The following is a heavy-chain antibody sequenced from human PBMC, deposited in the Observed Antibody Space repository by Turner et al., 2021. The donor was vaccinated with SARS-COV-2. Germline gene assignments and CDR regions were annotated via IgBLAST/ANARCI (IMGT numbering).Heavy chain of an antibody. Sequence: QLQLVQSGAEVKKPGASVKVSCRASGYNFSDHYIHWVRQAPGQGLEWMGWINPYSGDNYYAQKFQGRISMTRDTSLNTAYMEMITLRYDDTAEYYCSMGRDDLNMHVWGQGTMVTVSS. CDR1: GYNFSDHY. V-gene: IGHV1-2*02. D-gene: IGHD3-3*01. CDR2: INPYSGDN. J-gene: IGHJ6*02. CDR3: SMGRDDLNMHV.